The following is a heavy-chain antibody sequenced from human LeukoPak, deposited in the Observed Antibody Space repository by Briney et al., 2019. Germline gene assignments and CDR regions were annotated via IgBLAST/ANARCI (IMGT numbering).Heavy chain of an antibody. V-gene: IGHV3-21*01. CDR2: ITSTSTYI. Sequence: PGGSLRLSCAASGFTFSSYSFNWVRQAPGKGLGWVGSITSTSTYIYYADSVQGRFDVSRDNAKNPLYLQMNSLRAEDTAVFYCVRRGPNNSGLDYWGQGTLVTVSS. CDR1: GFTFSSYS. CDR3: VRRGPNNSGLDY. J-gene: IGHJ4*02. D-gene: IGHD5-12*01.